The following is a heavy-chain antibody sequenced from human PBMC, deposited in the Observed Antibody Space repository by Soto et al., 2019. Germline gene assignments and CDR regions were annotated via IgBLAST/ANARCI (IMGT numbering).Heavy chain of an antibody. CDR1: GFSLSTSGVG. Sequence: QITLKESGTTLVKPTQTLTLTCTFSGFSLSTSGVGVGWIRQPPGKALEWLALIYWDDDKRYSPSLKSRLTIPKVTSKKQVVFTLNNFAPVYTGTYYCAHRRSFDCCDYWGQGPLVTVSS. V-gene: IGHV2-5*02. CDR3: AHRRSFDCCDY. J-gene: IGHJ4*02. CDR2: IYWDDDK. D-gene: IGHD3-9*01.